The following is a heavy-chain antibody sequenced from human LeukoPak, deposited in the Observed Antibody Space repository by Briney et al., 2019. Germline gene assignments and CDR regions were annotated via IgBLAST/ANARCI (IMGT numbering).Heavy chain of an antibody. J-gene: IGHJ4*02. CDR2: IGIAGDT. CDR3: VRQQTSHGNFDY. Sequence: PGGSLRLSCAASGFTFSNHAMHWVRQATGKGLEWVSAIGIAGDTFYPGSVKGRFTISRENAKNSLSPQINSLKAEDTAVYYCVRQQTSHGNFDYWGQGTLVTVSS. CDR1: GFTFSNHA. D-gene: IGHD1-26*01. V-gene: IGHV3-13*01.